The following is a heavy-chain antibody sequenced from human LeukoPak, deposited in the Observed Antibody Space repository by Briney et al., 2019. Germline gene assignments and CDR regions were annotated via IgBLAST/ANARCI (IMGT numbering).Heavy chain of an antibody. J-gene: IGHJ6*03. CDR1: GGTFSSYA. D-gene: IGHD3-10*01. Sequence: ASVKVSCKASGGTFSSYAISWVRQAPGQGLEWMGGFIPMFGTADYRQKFQDRVSITMDESTTTAYMELSSLTSEDTAVYYCARVKLGRPYGSTGDFYNMDVWXKGTTVTVSS. CDR3: ARVKLGRPYGSTGDFYNMDV. V-gene: IGHV1-69*05. CDR2: FIPMFGTA.